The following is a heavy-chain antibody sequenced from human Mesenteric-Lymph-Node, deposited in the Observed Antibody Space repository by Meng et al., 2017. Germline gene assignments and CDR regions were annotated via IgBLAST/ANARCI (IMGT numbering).Heavy chain of an antibody. J-gene: IGHJ4*02. CDR1: GYSFTSYW. Sequence: GESLKISCKGSGYSFTSYWIGWVRQMPGKGLEWMGIIHPGDSDTRYSPSFQGQVTISADKSISTAYLQWSSLKASDTAMYYCARQLRATVTTRPFDYWGQETLVTVSS. CDR3: ARQLRATVTTRPFDY. V-gene: IGHV5-51*01. CDR2: IHPGDSDT. D-gene: IGHD4-17*01.